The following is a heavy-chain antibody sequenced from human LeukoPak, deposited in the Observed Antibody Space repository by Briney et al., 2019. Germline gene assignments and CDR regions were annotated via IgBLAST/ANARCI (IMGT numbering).Heavy chain of an antibody. CDR2: IYYSGST. Sequence: SETLSLTCTVSGGSISSYHWSWIRQPPGKGLEWIGYIYYSGSTNYNPSLKSRVTISVDTSKNQFSLKLSSVTAADTAVYYCARALNSGPTVRFDYWGQGTLVTVSS. CDR3: ARALNSGPTVRFDY. V-gene: IGHV4-59*01. CDR1: GGSISSYH. J-gene: IGHJ4*02. D-gene: IGHD4-17*01.